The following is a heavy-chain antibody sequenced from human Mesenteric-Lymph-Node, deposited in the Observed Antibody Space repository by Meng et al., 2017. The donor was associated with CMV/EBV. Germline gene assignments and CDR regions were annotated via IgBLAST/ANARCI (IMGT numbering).Heavy chain of an antibody. CDR1: GGAVRSGSSY. V-gene: IGHV4-61*01. CDR3: ARNTPGIAAAVNYFDY. Sequence: SETLSLTCTVSGGAVRSGSSYWNWIRQPPGKGLEWIGYIYDTGTNNYNPSLKSRITISVDTSKNQFSLKQSSVTAADTAVYYCARNTPGIAAAVNYFDYWGQGTLVTVSS. J-gene: IGHJ4*02. CDR2: IYDTGTN. D-gene: IGHD6-13*01.